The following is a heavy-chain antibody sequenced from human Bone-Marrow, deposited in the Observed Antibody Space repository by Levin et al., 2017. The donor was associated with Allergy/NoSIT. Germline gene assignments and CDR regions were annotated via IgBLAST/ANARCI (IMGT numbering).Heavy chain of an antibody. CDR3: ARVLFWSGYLRGVHWFDP. CDR1: GGSISSYY. D-gene: IGHD3-3*01. CDR2: IYYSGST. Sequence: SETLSLTCTVSGGSISSYYWSWIRQPPGKGLEWIGYIYYSGSTNYNPSLKSRVTISVDTSKNQFSLKLSSVTAADTAVYYCARVLFWSGYLRGVHWFDPWGQGTLVTVSS. V-gene: IGHV4-59*01. J-gene: IGHJ5*02.